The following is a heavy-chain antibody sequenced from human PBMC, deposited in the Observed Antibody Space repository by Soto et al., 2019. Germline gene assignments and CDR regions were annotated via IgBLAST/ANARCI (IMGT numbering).Heavy chain of an antibody. D-gene: IGHD2-15*01. Sequence: QVQLVQSGAEVKKPGASVKVSCKASGYIFTAYSMHWVRQAPGQGLEWMGVVNPSGGNTNYAQKFRGRITITRDTSTSSVYMALSSLTSEDTAVYYCAREENCSDGVCYSEYFQRWGQGTLVTVSS. J-gene: IGHJ1*01. CDR3: AREENCSDGVCYSEYFQR. CDR1: GYIFTAYS. CDR2: VNPSGGNT. V-gene: IGHV1-46*01.